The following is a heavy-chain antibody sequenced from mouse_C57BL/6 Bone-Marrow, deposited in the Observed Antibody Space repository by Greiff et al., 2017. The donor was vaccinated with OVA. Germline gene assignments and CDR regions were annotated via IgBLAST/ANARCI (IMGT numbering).Heavy chain of an antibody. CDR3: TRWGLREYFDV. Sequence: QVQLKESGAELVRPGASVTLSCKASGYTFTDYEMHWVKQTPVHGLEWIGAIDPETGGTAYNQKFKGKAILTADKSSSTAYMELRSLTSEDSAVYYCTRWGLREYFDVWGTGTTVTVSS. V-gene: IGHV1-15*01. CDR2: IDPETGGT. J-gene: IGHJ1*03. CDR1: GYTFTDYE. D-gene: IGHD2-4*01.